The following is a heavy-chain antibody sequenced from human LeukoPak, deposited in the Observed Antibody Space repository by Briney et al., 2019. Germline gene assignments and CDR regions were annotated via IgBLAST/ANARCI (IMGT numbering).Heavy chain of an antibody. CDR1: GYSISSSNW. D-gene: IGHD3-10*01. J-gene: IGHJ4*02. CDR3: ARTSGGSGSSVDY. CDR2: IYYSGST. V-gene: IGHV4-28*01. Sequence: SETLSLTCAVSGYSISSSNWWGWIRQPPGKGLEWIGYIYYSGSTYYNPSLKSRVTTSVDTSKNQFSLKLSSVTAVDTAVYYCARTSGGSGSSVDYWGQGTLVTVSS.